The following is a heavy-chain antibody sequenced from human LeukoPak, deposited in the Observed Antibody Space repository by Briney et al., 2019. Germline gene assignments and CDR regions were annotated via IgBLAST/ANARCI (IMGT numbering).Heavy chain of an antibody. CDR1: GFTFSTFA. J-gene: IGHJ4*02. D-gene: IGHD6-13*01. CDR3: SKGGSSWSRWDY. CDR2: ISSSGSGT. V-gene: IGHV3-23*01. Sequence: GGSLRLSCAASGFTFSTFAMSWVRQAPGKGMEWVSTISSSGSGTYYADSVKGRFTISRDNSNNALYLQMNSPRAEDTAVYFCSKGGSSWSRWDYWGQGTLVTVSS.